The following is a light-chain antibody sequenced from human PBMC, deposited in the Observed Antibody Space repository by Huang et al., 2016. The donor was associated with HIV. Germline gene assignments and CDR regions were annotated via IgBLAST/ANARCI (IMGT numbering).Light chain of an antibody. J-gene: IGKJ2*01. CDR1: QSISSY. CDR2: AAS. Sequence: DIQMTQSPTSLSASVGDRVTITCRASQSISSYLNWYQQKPGKAPKLLIYAASSLQSGVPSRFSGSGSGTDFTLSISSLQPEDFATYYGQQSHSTPATFGQGTKLEIK. V-gene: IGKV1-39*01. CDR3: QQSHSTPAT.